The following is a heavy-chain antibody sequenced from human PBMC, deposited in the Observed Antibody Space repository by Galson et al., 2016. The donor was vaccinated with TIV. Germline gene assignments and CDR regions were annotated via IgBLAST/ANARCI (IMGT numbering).Heavy chain of an antibody. CDR3: ARVSRREVTDWYFDL. Sequence: SVKVSCKASGYTFTRHYMHWVRQAPGQGLEWMGIINPITGITTYAQNFQGRVTMTRDTSTSTVQMELSSLRSEDTAMYYCARVSRREVTDWYFDLWGRGTLVTVSS. V-gene: IGHV1-46*01. CDR2: INPITGIT. J-gene: IGHJ2*01. D-gene: IGHD2-21*02. CDR1: GYTFTRHY.